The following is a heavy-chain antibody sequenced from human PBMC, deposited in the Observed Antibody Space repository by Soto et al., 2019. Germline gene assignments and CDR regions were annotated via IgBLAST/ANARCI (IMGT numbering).Heavy chain of an antibody. CDR1: GYTFTSYA. J-gene: IGHJ4*02. Sequence: ASVKVSCKASGYTFTSYAMHWVRQAPGQRLEWMGWINADNGNTKYSQKFQGRVTITRDTSTSTAYMELRSLRSDDTAVYYCARGRHPPAYWGQGTLVPVSS. V-gene: IGHV1-3*01. CDR2: INADNGNT. CDR3: ARGRHPPAY.